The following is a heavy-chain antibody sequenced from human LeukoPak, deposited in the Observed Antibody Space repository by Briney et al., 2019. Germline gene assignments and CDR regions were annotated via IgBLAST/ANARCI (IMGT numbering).Heavy chain of an antibody. CDR2: IYSSGST. Sequence: SETLSLTCTVSGGSMSNNYWNWIRQPAGKGLEWIGHIYSSGSTNYNPSLKSRVTMSIDTSKNQFFLKLSSVTAADTAVYYCARRTDYWGQGTLVTVSS. V-gene: IGHV4-4*07. D-gene: IGHD1-14*01. CDR1: GGSMSNNY. J-gene: IGHJ4*02. CDR3: ARRTDY.